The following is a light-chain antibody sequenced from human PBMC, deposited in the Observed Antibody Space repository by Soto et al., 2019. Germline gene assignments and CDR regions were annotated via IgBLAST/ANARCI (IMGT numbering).Light chain of an antibody. J-gene: IGLJ3*02. CDR3: SSYTSSSTLWV. CDR1: SSDVGGYNY. V-gene: IGLV2-14*01. CDR2: DVS. Sequence: HSALTQPASVSGSPGQSITISCTGTSSDVGGYNYVSWYQQHPGKAPKLMIYDVSNRPSGVSNRFSGSKSGNTASLTISGLQAEDEADYYCSSYTSSSTLWVFGGGTKVTVL.